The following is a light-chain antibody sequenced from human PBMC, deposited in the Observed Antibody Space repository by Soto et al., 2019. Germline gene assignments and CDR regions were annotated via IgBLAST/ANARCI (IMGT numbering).Light chain of an antibody. CDR3: NSYTDFNLYV. V-gene: IGLV2-14*03. CDR1: SSDVGGYNY. CDR2: DVS. J-gene: IGLJ1*01. Sequence: QSALTQPASVSGSPGQSISISCTGTSSDVGGYNYVSWYQHQPGKAPKLVIFDVSGRPSGISNRFSGSKSGNTASLTISGLRPEDEADYYCNSYTDFNLYVFGTG.